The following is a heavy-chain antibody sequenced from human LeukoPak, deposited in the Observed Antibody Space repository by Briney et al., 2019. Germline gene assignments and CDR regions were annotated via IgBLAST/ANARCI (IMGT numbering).Heavy chain of an antibody. J-gene: IGHJ3*02. V-gene: IGHV3-23*01. Sequence: GGTLRLSCSASGFTFTTYGMNWVRQAPGKGLEWVSGIGGSGTRTYYADSVKGRFTISRDNSKNTLYLQMNSLRAEDTAVYYCAKDRSIAAGDDAFDIWGQGTMVTVSS. CDR2: IGGSGTRT. D-gene: IGHD6-13*01. CDR3: AKDRSIAAGDDAFDI. CDR1: GFTFTTYG.